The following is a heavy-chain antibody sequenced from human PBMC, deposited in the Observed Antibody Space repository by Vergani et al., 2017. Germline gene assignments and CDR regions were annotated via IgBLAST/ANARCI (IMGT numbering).Heavy chain of an antibody. CDR1: GGSLSSYY. CDR3: ARDRDQWDVHAFDI. D-gene: IGHD1-26*01. Sequence: QVQLQESGPGLVKPSETLSLTCTVSGGSLSSYYWSWIRQPPGKGLEWIGYIYYSGSTNYNPSLKSRVTISVDTSKNQFSLKLSSVTAADTAVYYCARDRDQWDVHAFDIWGQGTMVTVSS. CDR2: IYYSGST. J-gene: IGHJ3*02. V-gene: IGHV4-59*01.